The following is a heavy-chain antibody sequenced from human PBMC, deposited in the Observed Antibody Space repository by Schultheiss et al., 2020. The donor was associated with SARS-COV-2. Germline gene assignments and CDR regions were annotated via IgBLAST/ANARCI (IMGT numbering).Heavy chain of an antibody. CDR1: GFTFSSYA. D-gene: IGHD3-9*01. V-gene: IGHV3-30*07. CDR3: ARDIFPYGREAFDI. Sequence: GGSLRLSCAASGFTFSSYAMHWVRQAPGKGLEWVAVISYDGSNKYYADSVKGRFTISRDNSKNSLYLHMNSLRAEDTAVYYCARDIFPYGREAFDIWGQGTMVTVSS. J-gene: IGHJ3*02. CDR2: ISYDGSNK.